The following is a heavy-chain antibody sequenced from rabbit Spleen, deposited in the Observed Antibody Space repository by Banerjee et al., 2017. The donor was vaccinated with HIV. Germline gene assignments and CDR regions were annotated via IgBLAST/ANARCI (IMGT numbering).Heavy chain of an antibody. V-gene: IGHV1S45*01. J-gene: IGHJ4*01. CDR3: ARDAAGREDFNL. Sequence: QEQLEESGGGLVQPEGSLTLPCTASGFSFSTIYWICWVRQAPGKGLEWIACIDVIKRGSTYYETWAKGRFTISKTSSTTVTLQMTSLTAADTATYFCARDAAGREDFNLWGPGTLVTVS. CDR2: IDVIKRGST. D-gene: IGHD4-2*01. CDR1: GFSFSTIYW.